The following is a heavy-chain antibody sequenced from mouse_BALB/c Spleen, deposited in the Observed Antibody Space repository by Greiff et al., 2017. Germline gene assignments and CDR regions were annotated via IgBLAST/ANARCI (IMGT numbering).Heavy chain of an antibody. D-gene: IGHD3-1*01. CDR1: GYSFTDYI. Sequence: EVHLVESGPELVKPGASVKISCKASGYSFTDYIMLWVKQSHGKSLEWIGNINPYYGSTSYNLKFKGKATLTVDKSSSTAYMQLNSLTSEDSAVYYCAREGAYYFDYWGQGTTLTVSS. J-gene: IGHJ2*01. CDR2: INPYYGST. V-gene: IGHV1-39*01. CDR3: AREGAYYFDY.